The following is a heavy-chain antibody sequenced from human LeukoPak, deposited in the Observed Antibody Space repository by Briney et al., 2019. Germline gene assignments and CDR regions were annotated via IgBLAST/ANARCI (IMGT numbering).Heavy chain of an antibody. V-gene: IGHV1-46*01. D-gene: IGHD2-2*01. J-gene: IGHJ4*02. Sequence: ASVKVSCKASGYTFTSYYMHWVRQAPGQGLEWMGILNPSGGSTSYAQKFQGRVTMTRDTSTSTVYMELSSLRSEDTAVYYCAMYCSSTSCQDYWGQGTLVTVSS. CDR2: LNPSGGST. CDR1: GYTFTSYY. CDR3: AMYCSSTSCQDY.